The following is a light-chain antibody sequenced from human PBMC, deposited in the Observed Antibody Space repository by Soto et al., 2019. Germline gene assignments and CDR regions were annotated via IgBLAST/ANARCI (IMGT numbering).Light chain of an antibody. V-gene: IGKV3-15*01. Sequence: EIVLTQSPATLSVSPGERATLSCRASQSVGNNFAWYQQKPGQAPRLLIFATSTRATGVPARFSGRGSGTEFTLTISSLQSEDFAVDYCQQYGDWPLTFGGGAKVEIE. CDR2: ATS. CDR1: QSVGNN. J-gene: IGKJ4*01. CDR3: QQYGDWPLT.